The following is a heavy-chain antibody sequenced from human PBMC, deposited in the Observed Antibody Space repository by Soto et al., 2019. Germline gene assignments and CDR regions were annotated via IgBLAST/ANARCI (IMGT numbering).Heavy chain of an antibody. J-gene: IGHJ3*02. V-gene: IGHV3-23*01. D-gene: IGHD2-21*02. CDR2: ISGSGGST. Sequence: EVQLLESGGGLVQPGGSLRLSCAASGFTFSSYAMSWVRQAPGKGLEWVSAISGSGGSTYYADSVKGRFTISRDNSKNTLYLQMDSLRAEDTAVYYCAKDGKDCGGDCYYAFDIWGQGTMVTVSS. CDR3: AKDGKDCGGDCYYAFDI. CDR1: GFTFSSYA.